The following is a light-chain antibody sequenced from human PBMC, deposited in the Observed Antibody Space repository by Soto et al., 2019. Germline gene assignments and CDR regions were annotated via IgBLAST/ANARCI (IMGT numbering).Light chain of an antibody. CDR2: GAS. CDR1: QSVSSSY. V-gene: IGKV3-20*01. J-gene: IGKJ1*01. Sequence: EIVLTQSPGTLSLSPGERATLFCRASQSVSSSYLAWYQQKPGQAPRLLIFGASSRATDIPGRFSGSGSGTDFPLTISRLEPEDFAVYYCQQYGSSPRTFGQGTKVEIK. CDR3: QQYGSSPRT.